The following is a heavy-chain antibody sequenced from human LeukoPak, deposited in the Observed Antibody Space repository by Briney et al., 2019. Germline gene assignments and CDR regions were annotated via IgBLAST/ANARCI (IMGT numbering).Heavy chain of an antibody. J-gene: IGHJ5*01. D-gene: IGHD1-26*01. Sequence: SETLSLTCAVYGGSFSGYYWSWIRQPPGKGLEWMGEINHSGSTNYNPSLKSRVTISVDTSKNQFSLKLSSVTAADTAVYYCARGRGLLRAAFDSWGQGTLVTVSS. V-gene: IGHV4-34*01. CDR2: INHSGST. CDR3: ARGRGLLRAAFDS. CDR1: GGSFSGYY.